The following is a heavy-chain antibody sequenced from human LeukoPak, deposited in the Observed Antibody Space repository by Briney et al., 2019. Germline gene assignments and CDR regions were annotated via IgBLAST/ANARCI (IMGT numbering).Heavy chain of an antibody. J-gene: IGHJ2*01. V-gene: IGHV4-4*07. CDR3: ARDQRDYDSSDFDL. CDR1: GGSISSYY. D-gene: IGHD3-22*01. Sequence: PSETLSLTCTVSGGSISSYYWSWIRQPAGKGLEWIGRIYTSGSTNYNPSLKSRVTISVDKSKNQFSLKLSSVTAADTAVNYCARDQRDYDSSDFDLWGRGTLVTVSS. CDR2: IYTSGST.